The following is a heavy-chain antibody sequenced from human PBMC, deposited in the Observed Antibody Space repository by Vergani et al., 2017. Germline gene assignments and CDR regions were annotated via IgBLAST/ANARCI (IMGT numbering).Heavy chain of an antibody. CDR3: TKAGQYDSDNFHDS. CDR1: GVSFSGYG. Sequence: QVQLVESGGGVVQPGRSLRLSCAASGVSFSGYGMHWVRQAPGKGLEWVAFIRYDGTKRFYGDSVKGRFTISRDNSQTTVFLQMNSLRADDSAVYYCTKAGQYDSDNFHDSWGQGAMVSVAS. CDR2: IRYDGTKR. D-gene: IGHD3-22*01. J-gene: IGHJ1*01. V-gene: IGHV3-30*02.